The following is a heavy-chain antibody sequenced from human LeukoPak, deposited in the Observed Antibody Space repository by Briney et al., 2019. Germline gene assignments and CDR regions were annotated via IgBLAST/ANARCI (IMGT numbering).Heavy chain of an antibody. D-gene: IGHD2-8*01. CDR2: INPNSGGT. CDR1: GYTFTGYY. Sequence: ASVKVSCKASGYTFTGYYMHWVRQAPGQGLEWMGWINPNSGGTNYAQKFQGRVTMTRDTSISTAYMELSRLRSDDTAVYYCARDVGYCTNGVCYYFDYWGQGTLVTVSS. J-gene: IGHJ4*02. V-gene: IGHV1-2*02. CDR3: ARDVGYCTNGVCYYFDY.